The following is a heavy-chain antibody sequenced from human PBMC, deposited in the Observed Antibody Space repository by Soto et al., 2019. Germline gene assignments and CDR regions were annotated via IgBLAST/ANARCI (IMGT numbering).Heavy chain of an antibody. CDR2: IIPFHGVT. J-gene: IGHJ4*02. V-gene: IGHV1-69*08. CDR1: GGTFGPYT. CDR3: TRDWEITVSTWSFGGF. Sequence: QVQLVQSGAEVKKPGSSVKVSCKASGGTFGPYTINWVRQAPGQGLEWMGRIIPFHGVTNYAQKFQARVTITADKSTSTACMELSGLRFEDTAMYYCTRDWEITVSTWSFGGFWGRGTLVTVSS. D-gene: IGHD3-10*01.